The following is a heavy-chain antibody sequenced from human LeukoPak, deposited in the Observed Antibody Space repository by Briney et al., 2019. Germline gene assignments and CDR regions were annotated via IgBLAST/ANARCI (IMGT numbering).Heavy chain of an antibody. CDR2: ISGSGGST. V-gene: IGHV3-23*01. J-gene: IGHJ4*02. CDR1: GFTFSSYG. CDR3: ARDQYYYDSSGYLTFDY. D-gene: IGHD3-22*01. Sequence: GSLRLSCAASGFTFSSYGMSWVRQAPGKGLEWVSAISGSGGSTYYADSVKGRFTISRDNSKNTLYLQMNSLRAEDTAVYYCARDQYYYDSSGYLTFDYWGQGTLVTVSS.